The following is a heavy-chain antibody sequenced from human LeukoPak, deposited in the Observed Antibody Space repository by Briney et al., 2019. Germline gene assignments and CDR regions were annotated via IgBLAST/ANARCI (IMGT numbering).Heavy chain of an antibody. J-gene: IGHJ4*02. CDR1: GGSISSYY. CDR3: ARMVIRQFDY. Sequence: SETLSLTCTVSGGSISSYYWSWIRQPPGKGLEWIGYIYYSGSTNYNPSLKSRVTISVDTSKNQFSLKLSSVTAADTAVYYCARMVIRQFDYWGQGTLVTVSS. D-gene: IGHD3-22*01. V-gene: IGHV4-59*08. CDR2: IYYSGST.